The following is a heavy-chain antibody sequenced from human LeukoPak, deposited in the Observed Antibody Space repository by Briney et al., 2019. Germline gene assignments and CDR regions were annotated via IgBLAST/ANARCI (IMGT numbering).Heavy chain of an antibody. CDR1: GGTFSSYA. D-gene: IGHD3-3*01. J-gene: IGHJ6*03. V-gene: IGHV1-69*13. Sequence: ASVKVSCKASGGTFSSYAISWVRQAPGQGLEWMGGIIPIFGTANYAQKFQGRVTITADESTSIAYMELSSLRSEDTAVYYCARAGAIFGVVKHYYYYMDVWGKGTTVTVSS. CDR2: IIPIFGTA. CDR3: ARAGAIFGVVKHYYYYMDV.